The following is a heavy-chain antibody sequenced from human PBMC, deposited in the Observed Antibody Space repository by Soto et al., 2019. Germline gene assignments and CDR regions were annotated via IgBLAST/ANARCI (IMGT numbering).Heavy chain of an antibody. J-gene: IGHJ6*02. CDR2: LYYSGTT. Sequence: SETLSLTCTVSGCSISSGEYYWGWFRQPPGKGLEWIGSLYYSGTTYYNSSLKSRVTISRDTSKNQFSLKVSSVTAADAGVYYCARPRTYNKYGESFYGEDVWGRGTTVTVSS. D-gene: IGHD1-20*01. CDR1: GCSISSGEYY. CDR3: ARPRTYNKYGESFYGEDV. V-gene: IGHV4-39*01.